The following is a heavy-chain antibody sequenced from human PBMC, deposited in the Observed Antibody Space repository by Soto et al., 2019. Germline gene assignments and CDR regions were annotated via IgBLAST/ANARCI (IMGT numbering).Heavy chain of an antibody. D-gene: IGHD2-2*01. CDR2: IWYDGSNK. J-gene: IGHJ4*02. Sequence: PGGSLRLSCAASGFTFSSYGMHWVRQAPGKGLEWVAVIWYDGSNKYYADSVKGRFTISRDNSKNTLYLQMNCLRAEDTAVYYCAIAGSIVVVPAAMNYRGQRTLVTVSS. CDR1: GFTFSSYG. CDR3: AIAGSIVVVPAAMNY. V-gene: IGHV3-33*01.